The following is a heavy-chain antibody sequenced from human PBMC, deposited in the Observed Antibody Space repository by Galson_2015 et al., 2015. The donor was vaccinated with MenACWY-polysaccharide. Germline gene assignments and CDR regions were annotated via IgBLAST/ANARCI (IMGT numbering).Heavy chain of an antibody. CDR2: INPNSGGT. Sequence: SVKVSCKASGYTFTGYYMHWVRQAPGQGLEWMGRINPNSGGTNYAQKFQGRVTMTRDTSISTAYMELSRLRSDDTAVYYCARGNQLWLGNDVFDFWGQGTMVTVPS. D-gene: IGHD5-18*01. CDR3: ARGNQLWLGNDVFDF. V-gene: IGHV1-2*06. J-gene: IGHJ3*01. CDR1: GYTFTGYY.